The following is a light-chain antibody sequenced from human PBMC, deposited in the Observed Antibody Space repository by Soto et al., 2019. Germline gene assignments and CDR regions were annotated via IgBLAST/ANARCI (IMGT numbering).Light chain of an antibody. J-gene: IGKJ1*01. CDR2: GAS. V-gene: IGKV3-15*01. CDR1: QSVSSN. Sequence: EIVMTQPPATLSVSPGQRATLSCRASQSVSSNLAWYQQKPGQAPRLLIYGASTRTTGMPARFSGSGSGKEFTLTISNLQSEDFAVDYCQKYNNWPPTFGQGTKMEIK. CDR3: QKYNNWPPT.